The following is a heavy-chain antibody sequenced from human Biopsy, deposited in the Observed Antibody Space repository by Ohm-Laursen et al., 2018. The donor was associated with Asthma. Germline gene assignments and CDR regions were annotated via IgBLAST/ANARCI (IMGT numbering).Heavy chain of an antibody. Sequence: SLRLSCSASGFSFSEIVMHWVRQAPGKGLEWVAVISYDGSTKYYADSVKGRFTISRDNSKNTLYLQMSSLRVEDTAAYYCAKDLRVYDANVASMDVWGQGTAVTVSS. V-gene: IGHV3-30*18. D-gene: IGHD5/OR15-5a*01. CDR1: GFSFSEIV. J-gene: IGHJ6*02. CDR2: ISYDGSTK. CDR3: AKDLRVYDANVASMDV.